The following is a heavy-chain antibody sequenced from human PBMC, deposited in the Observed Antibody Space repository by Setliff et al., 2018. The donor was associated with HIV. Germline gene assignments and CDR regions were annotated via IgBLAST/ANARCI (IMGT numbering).Heavy chain of an antibody. D-gene: IGHD6-6*01. CDR3: ARGLWWYTSSPFDY. V-gene: IGHV4-34*01. CDR1: GGSLTNYY. J-gene: IGHJ4*02. CDR2: IVDSGTT. Sequence: SETLSLTCTLYGGSLTNYYWTWIRQSPEKGLEWIGEIVDSGTTNYSPSLKSRVIISVDTSKNHFSLSLSAVTAADTALYYCARGLWWYTSSPFDYWGQGTLVTVSS.